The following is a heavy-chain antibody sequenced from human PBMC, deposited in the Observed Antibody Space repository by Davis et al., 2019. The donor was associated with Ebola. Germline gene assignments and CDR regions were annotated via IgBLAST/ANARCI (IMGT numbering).Heavy chain of an antibody. Sequence: GESLKISCAASGFTVSSHYMSWVRQAPGKGLEWVPVFYSGGSTYYADPVKGRFTISRHNSKNTLYLQMNSLRAEDTAVYYCAREATVTRAFDIWGQGTMVTVSS. V-gene: IGHV3-53*04. J-gene: IGHJ3*02. CDR3: AREATVTRAFDI. CDR1: GFTVSSHY. D-gene: IGHD4-17*01. CDR2: FYSGGST.